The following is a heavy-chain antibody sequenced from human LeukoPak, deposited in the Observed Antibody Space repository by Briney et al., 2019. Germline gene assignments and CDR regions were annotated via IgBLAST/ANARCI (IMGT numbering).Heavy chain of an antibody. CDR3: ARECSSTSCYPGFDY. V-gene: IGHV5-51*01. Sequence: GESLKISCKGSGCSFTSYWIGWVRQMPGKGLEWMGIIYPGDSDTRYSPSFQGQVTISADKSISTAYLQWSSLKASDTAMYYCARECSSTSCYPGFDYWGQGTLVTVSS. D-gene: IGHD2-2*01. CDR2: IYPGDSDT. J-gene: IGHJ4*02. CDR1: GCSFTSYW.